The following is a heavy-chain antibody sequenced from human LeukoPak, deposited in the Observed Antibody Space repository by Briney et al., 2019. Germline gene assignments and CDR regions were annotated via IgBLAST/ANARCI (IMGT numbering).Heavy chain of an antibody. J-gene: IGHJ5*02. Sequence: ASVKVSCKASGYTFTDYYMHWVRQAPGQGLEWMGWINPNTGHTNYPQKFQGRVTMTRDTSITTAYMELSRLSSDDTALYYCARAGYCSGGSCRYWIDPWGQRNLVSVSS. V-gene: IGHV1-2*02. CDR3: ARAGYCSGGSCRYWIDP. CDR1: GYTFTDYY. D-gene: IGHD2-15*01. CDR2: INPNTGHT.